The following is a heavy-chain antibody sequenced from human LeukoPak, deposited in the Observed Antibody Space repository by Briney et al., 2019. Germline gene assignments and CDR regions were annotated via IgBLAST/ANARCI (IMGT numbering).Heavy chain of an antibody. J-gene: IGHJ4*02. Sequence: SVKVSCKASGGTFSSYAISWVRQAPGQGLEWMGGIIPIFGTANYAQKFQGRVTITADKSTSTAYMELSSLRSEDTAVYYCARDFSPYNWNAWVVGYWGQGTLVTVSS. CDR1: GGTFSSYA. CDR3: ARDFSPYNWNAWVVGY. CDR2: IIPIFGTA. D-gene: IGHD1-1*01. V-gene: IGHV1-69*06.